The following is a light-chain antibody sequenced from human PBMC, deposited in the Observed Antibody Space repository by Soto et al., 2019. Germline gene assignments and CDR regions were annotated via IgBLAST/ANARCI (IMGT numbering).Light chain of an antibody. CDR3: QQYNTWLWT. CDR1: QSVNAN. V-gene: IGKV3-15*01. CDR2: GAS. J-gene: IGKJ1*01. Sequence: EVVMTQSPATLSVSPGKRATLSCRASQSVNANLAWYQQKPGQAPRLLINGASNRATGIPARFSGSGFGTEFILTISSLQSEDFAVYYRQQYNTWLWTFGQGTKVEI.